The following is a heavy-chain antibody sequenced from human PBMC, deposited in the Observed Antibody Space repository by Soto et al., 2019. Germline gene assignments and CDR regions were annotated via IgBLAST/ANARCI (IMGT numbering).Heavy chain of an antibody. Sequence: QVQLVQSGAEVKKPGASVKVSCKASGYTFTNYGISWVRQAPGQGLEWMGWISAYNGNTNYAQKLQGRVPMTTDTSTGPAYMARRSLRSDDTAVYYCARSHGDYAGYWGQGTLVIVSS. J-gene: IGHJ4*02. CDR1: GYTFTNYG. CDR2: ISAYNGNT. CDR3: ARSHGDYAGY. D-gene: IGHD4-17*01. V-gene: IGHV1-18*01.